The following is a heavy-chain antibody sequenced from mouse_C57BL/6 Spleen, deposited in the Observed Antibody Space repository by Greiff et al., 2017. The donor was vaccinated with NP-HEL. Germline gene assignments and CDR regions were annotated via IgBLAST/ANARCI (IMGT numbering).Heavy chain of an antibody. D-gene: IGHD1-1*01. V-gene: IGHV5-4*03. CDR2: ISDGGSYT. CDR3: ARAITTVAHWYFDV. Sequence: DVKLVESGGGLVKPGGSLKLSCAASGFTFSSYAMSWVRQTPEKRLEWVATISDGGSYTYYPDNVKGRFTISRDNAKNNLYLQMSHLKSEDTAMYYCARAITTVAHWYFDVWGTGTTVTVSS. J-gene: IGHJ1*03. CDR1: GFTFSSYA.